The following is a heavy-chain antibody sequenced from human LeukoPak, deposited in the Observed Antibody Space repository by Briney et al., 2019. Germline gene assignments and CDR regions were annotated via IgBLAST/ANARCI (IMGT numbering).Heavy chain of an antibody. CDR1: GDSISSGNYY. CDR3: AREYRGYFSGGSCYGWFDP. D-gene: IGHD2-15*01. V-gene: IGHV4-31*03. Sequence: PSETLSLTCTVSGDSISSGNYYWSWIRQHPGKGLEWIGYIYYSGSTYYNPSLKSRVTISMDTSKNQFSLKLNSVSAADTAVYYCAREYRGYFSGGSCYGWFDPWGQGTLVTVSS. J-gene: IGHJ5*02. CDR2: IYYSGST.